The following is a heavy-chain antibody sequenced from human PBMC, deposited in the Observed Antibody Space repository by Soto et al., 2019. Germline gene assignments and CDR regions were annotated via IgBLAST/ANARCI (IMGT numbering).Heavy chain of an antibody. Sequence: SDPLSLTGTVSVGSIRSYYWSWIRQPPGKGQEWIGYIYYSGSTNYNPSLKSRVTISVDTSKNQFSLKLSSVTAADTAVYYCASHWAAAGTDRSEAWGHRTRVSVSS. CDR2: IYYSGST. CDR3: ASHWAAAGTDRSEA. V-gene: IGHV4-59*08. D-gene: IGHD6-13*01. J-gene: IGHJ5*01. CDR1: VGSIRSYY.